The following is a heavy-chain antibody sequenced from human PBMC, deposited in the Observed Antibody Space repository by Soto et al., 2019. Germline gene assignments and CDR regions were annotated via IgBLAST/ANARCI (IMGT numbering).Heavy chain of an antibody. CDR1: GFTFSSYG. CDR3: AKQNLWFGELWD. V-gene: IGHV3-30*18. CDR2: ISYDGSNK. D-gene: IGHD3-10*01. J-gene: IGHJ4*02. Sequence: GGSLILSCAASGFTFSSYGMHWVRQAPGKGLEWVAVISYDGSNKYYADSVKGRFTISRDNSKNTLYLQMNSLRAEDTAVYYCAKQNLWFGELWDWGQGTLVTVSS.